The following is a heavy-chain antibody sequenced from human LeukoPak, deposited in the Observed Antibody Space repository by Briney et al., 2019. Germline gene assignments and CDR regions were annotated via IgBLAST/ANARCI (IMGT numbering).Heavy chain of an antibody. CDR2: ISGSDGHT. V-gene: IGHV3-23*01. CDR3: AKSSYAFGAFDI. Sequence: GGSLRLSCAASGFTFSSYAMSWVRQAPGRGLQWVSAISGSDGHTYYADSVKGRFTISRDNSKNTLYLQMNSLTSEDTAVYNCAKSSYAFGAFDIWGQGTMVTVSS. CDR1: GFTFSSYA. J-gene: IGHJ3*02. D-gene: IGHD3-16*01.